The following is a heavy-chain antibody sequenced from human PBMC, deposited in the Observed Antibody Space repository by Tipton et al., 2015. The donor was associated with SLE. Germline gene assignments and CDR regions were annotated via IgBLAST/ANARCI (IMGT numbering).Heavy chain of an antibody. D-gene: IGHD2-15*01. J-gene: IGHJ3*02. CDR2: MYNTGST. V-gene: IGHV4-30-2*06. CDR1: GISISSAGYS. Sequence: TLSLTCTVSGISISSAGYSWSWIRQSPGKGLEWIGYMYNTGSTSYNPSLRSRVTISVDRSKNQFSLKMSSVNAADTAVYYCARDRHDVVVVTDAFDIWGQGTMVTVSS. CDR3: ARDRHDVVVVTDAFDI.